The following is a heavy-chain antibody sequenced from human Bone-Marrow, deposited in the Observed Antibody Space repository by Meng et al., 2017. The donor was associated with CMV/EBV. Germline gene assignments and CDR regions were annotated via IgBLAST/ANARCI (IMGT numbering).Heavy chain of an antibody. Sequence: GESLKISCAASGFTFSSYSMNWVRQAPGKGLEWVSSISSSSSYIYYADSVKGRFTISRDNAKNSLYLQMNSLRAEDTAVYYCARGRWELLQPFDYWGQGTLVTVSS. CDR2: ISSSSSYI. V-gene: IGHV3-21*01. CDR3: ARGRWELLQPFDY. D-gene: IGHD1-26*01. CDR1: GFTFSSYS. J-gene: IGHJ4*02.